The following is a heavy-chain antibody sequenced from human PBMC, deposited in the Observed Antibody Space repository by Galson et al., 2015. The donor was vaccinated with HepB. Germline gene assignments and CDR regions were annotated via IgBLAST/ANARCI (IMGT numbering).Heavy chain of an antibody. J-gene: IGHJ4*02. Sequence: SVKVSCKVSGYTLTELSMHWVRQAPGKGLEWMGGFDPEDGETIYAQKFQGRVTMTEDTSTDTAYMELSSLRSEDTAVYYCATDKGRYYYGSETYGPALGYWGQGTLVTVSS. CDR3: ATDKGRYYYGSETYGPALGY. V-gene: IGHV1-24*01. CDR2: FDPEDGET. CDR1: GYTLTELS. D-gene: IGHD3-10*01.